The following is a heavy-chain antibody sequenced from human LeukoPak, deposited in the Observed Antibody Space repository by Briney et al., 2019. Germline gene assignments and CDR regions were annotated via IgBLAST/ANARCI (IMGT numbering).Heavy chain of an antibody. V-gene: IGHV4-34*01. D-gene: IGHD3-3*01. Sequence: SETLSLTCAVYGGSFSGHYWNWIRQPPGKGLQWIGEINHRGAANYNPSLKSRVSISEDTSKNQFSLTVNSVTAADTALYFCARGAVSGRFGDYFYYMDVWGKGTTVTVSS. CDR3: ARGAVSGRFGDYFYYMDV. CDR2: INHRGAA. J-gene: IGHJ6*03. CDR1: GGSFSGHY.